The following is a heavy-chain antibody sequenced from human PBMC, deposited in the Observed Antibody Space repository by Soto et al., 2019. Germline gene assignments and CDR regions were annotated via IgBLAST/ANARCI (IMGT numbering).Heavy chain of an antibody. CDR2: IEPSDSYT. Sequence: PGESLKISCKGSGYSFTSYWISWVRQIPGKGLEWMGRIEPSDSYTNYSPSFQGHVTISADKSISTVYLQWSSLKASDTAMYYCARHVDTAMLGYYYYYGMDVWGQGTTVTVSS. CDR1: GYSFTSYW. J-gene: IGHJ6*02. CDR3: ARHVDTAMLGYYYYYGMDV. V-gene: IGHV5-10-1*01. D-gene: IGHD5-18*01.